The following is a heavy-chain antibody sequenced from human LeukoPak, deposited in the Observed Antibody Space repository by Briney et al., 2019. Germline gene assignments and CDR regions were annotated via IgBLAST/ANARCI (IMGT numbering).Heavy chain of an antibody. D-gene: IGHD6-6*01. V-gene: IGHV5-51*01. Sequence: PGESLKISCKGSGYSFTTYWIGWVRQMPGKGLEWMGIIYPGDSDTGYSPSFQGQVTISADKSISTAYLQWSSLKASDTAMYYCARRIEYSSSSGVFDYWGQGTLVTVSS. J-gene: IGHJ4*02. CDR2: IYPGDSDT. CDR1: GYSFTTYW. CDR3: ARRIEYSSSSGVFDY.